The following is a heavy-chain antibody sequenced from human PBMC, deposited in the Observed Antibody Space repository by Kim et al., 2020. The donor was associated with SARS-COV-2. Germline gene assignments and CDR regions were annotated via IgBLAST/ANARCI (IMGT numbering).Heavy chain of an antibody. V-gene: IGHV4-31*02. CDR3: ARGITIFGVVTNGMDV. J-gene: IGHJ6*02. D-gene: IGHD3-3*01. Sequence: LKGRVTISVDTSKNPFSLKLSSVTAADTAVYYCARGITIFGVVTNGMDVWGQGTTVTVSS.